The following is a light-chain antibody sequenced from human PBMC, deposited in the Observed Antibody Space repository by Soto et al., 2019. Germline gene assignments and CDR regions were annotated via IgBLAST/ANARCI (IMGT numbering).Light chain of an antibody. CDR1: SSDIGAGYD. V-gene: IGLV1-40*01. J-gene: IGLJ3*02. Sequence: QAVVTQPPSMSGAPGQRVTISCTGSSSDIGAGYDVHWYQQFPGTAPKLLIYSNINRPSGVPDRFSGSKSGTSASLAITGLQAEDEADYYCQSYDCSLGGSKGVFGGGTKLTVL. CDR3: QSYDCSLGGSKGV. CDR2: SNI.